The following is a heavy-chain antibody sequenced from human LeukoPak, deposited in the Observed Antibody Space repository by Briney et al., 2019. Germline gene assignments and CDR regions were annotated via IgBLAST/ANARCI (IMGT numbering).Heavy chain of an antibody. Sequence: PGGSLRLSCAASGFSFSSFWTSWVRQAPGKGLEWVANIKQDGSEKYYVDSVKGRFTISRDNARNSLYLQMNSLRAEDTAVYYCARDLYSPNDFDYWGQGTLVTASS. V-gene: IGHV3-7*01. CDR2: IKQDGSEK. J-gene: IGHJ4*02. CDR1: GFSFSSFW. CDR3: ARDLYSPNDFDY. D-gene: IGHD1-14*01.